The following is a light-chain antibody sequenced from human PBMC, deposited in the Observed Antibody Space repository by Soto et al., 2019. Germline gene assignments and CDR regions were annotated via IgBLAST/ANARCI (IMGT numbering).Light chain of an antibody. V-gene: IGKV3-11*01. Sequence: IVLTQSPATLSLSPGERATLSCRASQSVSRYLAWFQQKPGQAPRLLIYDAFNRATGIPARFSGSGSGTDFTLTISSLEPEDFAIYYCQHRSNWPLTFGGGTKVEIK. J-gene: IGKJ4*01. CDR1: QSVSRY. CDR3: QHRSNWPLT. CDR2: DAF.